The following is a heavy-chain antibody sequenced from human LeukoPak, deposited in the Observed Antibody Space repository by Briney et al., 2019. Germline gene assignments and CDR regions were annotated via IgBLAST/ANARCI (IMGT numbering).Heavy chain of an antibody. J-gene: IGHJ4*01. V-gene: IGHV4-4*07. CDR3: ARDHYGSGSYKAYFDY. CDR2: VYSSGAT. CDR1: DASVTTYS. D-gene: IGHD3-10*01. Sequence: MASETLSFTCTVSDASVTTYSWSWLRQPAGKGLKWIGRVYSSGATKYNPSLKSRVTISADTSKNQFSLKLPSVTAADTAVYYCARDHYGSGSYKAYFDYWGHGIQVTVSS.